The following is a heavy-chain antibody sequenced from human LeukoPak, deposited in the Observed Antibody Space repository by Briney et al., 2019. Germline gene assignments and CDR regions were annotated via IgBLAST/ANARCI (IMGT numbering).Heavy chain of an antibody. CDR1: GGSISSSSYY. D-gene: IGHD3-10*01. V-gene: IGHV4-39*01. CDR3: ARRFYGFGDLLYYFDY. J-gene: IGHJ4*02. CDR2: IYYSGST. Sequence: PSETLSLTCTVSGGSISSSSYYWGWIRQPPGKGLEWIGSIYYSGSTYYNPSLKSRVTISVDTSKNQFSLKLSSVTAADTAVYYCARRFYGFGDLLYYFDYWGQGTLVTVSS.